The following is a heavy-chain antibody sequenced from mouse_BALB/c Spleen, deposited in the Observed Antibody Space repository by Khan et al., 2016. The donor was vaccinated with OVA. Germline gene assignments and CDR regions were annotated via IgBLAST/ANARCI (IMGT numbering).Heavy chain of an antibody. V-gene: IGHV2-2*02. CDR3: ARNYDYDEGLAY. CDR2: IWSGGST. D-gene: IGHD2-4*01. J-gene: IGHJ3*01. CDR1: GFSLTTYG. Sequence: QMQLEESGPGLVQPSQSLSITCTVSGFSLTTYGVHWVRQSPGKGLEWLGVIWSGGSTDYNAAFISRLSISKDNSKSQVFFKMNSLQANDTAIYYCARNYDYDEGLAYWGHGTLVTVSA.